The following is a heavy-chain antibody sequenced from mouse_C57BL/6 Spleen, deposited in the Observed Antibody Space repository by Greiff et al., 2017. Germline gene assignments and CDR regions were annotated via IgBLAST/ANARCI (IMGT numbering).Heavy chain of an antibody. CDR3: VLSPYDYDGAWFAY. CDR1: GFSFNTYA. CDR2: IRSKSNNYAT. V-gene: IGHV10-1*01. Sequence: EVKLVESGGGLVQPKGSLKLSCAASGFSFNTYAMNWVRQAPGKGLEWVARIRSKSNNYATYYADSVKDRFTISRDDSESMLYLQMNNLKTEDTAMYYCVLSPYDYDGAWFAYWGQGTLVTVSA. D-gene: IGHD2-4*01. J-gene: IGHJ3*01.